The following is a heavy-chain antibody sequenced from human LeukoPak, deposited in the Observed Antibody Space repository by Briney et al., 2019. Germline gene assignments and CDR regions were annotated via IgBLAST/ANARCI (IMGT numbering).Heavy chain of an antibody. D-gene: IGHD2-2*02. CDR1: GFTFSSYA. J-gene: IGHJ4*02. V-gene: IGHV3-23*01. Sequence: GGSLRLSCAASGFTFSSYAMSWVRQAPGKGLEWVSAISGSGGSTYYADSVKGRFTISRDNSKNTLYLQMNSLRAEDTAVYYCAEDLGIYRLYNNDYFDYWGQGTLVTVSS. CDR3: AEDLGIYRLYNNDYFDY. CDR2: ISGSGGST.